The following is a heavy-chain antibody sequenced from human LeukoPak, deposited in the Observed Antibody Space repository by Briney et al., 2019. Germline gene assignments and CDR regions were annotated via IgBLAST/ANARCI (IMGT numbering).Heavy chain of an antibody. J-gene: IGHJ6*03. CDR3: AKGIAAADNYYYYYMDV. Sequence: GGSLRLSCAASGFTFSSYGMHWVRQAPGKGLEWVAFIRYDGSSEYYADSVKGRFTISRDNSKNTLYLQMNSLRAEDTAVYYCAKGIAAADNYYYYYMDVWGKGTTVTISS. V-gene: IGHV3-30*02. CDR2: IRYDGSSE. D-gene: IGHD6-13*01. CDR1: GFTFSSYG.